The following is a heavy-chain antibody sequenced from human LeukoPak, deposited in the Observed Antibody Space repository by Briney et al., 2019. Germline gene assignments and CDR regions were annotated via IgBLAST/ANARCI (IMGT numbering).Heavy chain of an antibody. D-gene: IGHD1-26*01. Sequence: GGSLTLSCAASGFTFRNSWMHWVRQPPGKGLVWVSRINDDGSTTNYADSVKGRFTISRDNAKNTLYLQMNSLSGEDTAVYYCARALGSSSDFWGQGTLVTVSS. CDR2: INDDGSTT. CDR1: GFTFRNSW. J-gene: IGHJ4*02. CDR3: ARALGSSSDF. V-gene: IGHV3-74*01.